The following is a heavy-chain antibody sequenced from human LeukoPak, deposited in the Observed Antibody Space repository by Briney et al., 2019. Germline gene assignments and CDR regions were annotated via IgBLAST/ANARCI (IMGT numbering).Heavy chain of an antibody. D-gene: IGHD4-17*01. CDR2: IYYSGST. J-gene: IGHJ4*02. V-gene: IGHV4-39*07. CDR3: ARGFTVTHFDY. Sequence: SETLSLTCTVSGYSISSSSYYWGWIRQPPGKGLEWIGSIYYSGSTYYNPSLKSRVTISVDTSKNQFSLKLSSVTAADTAVYYCARGFTVTHFDYWGQGTLVTVSS. CDR1: GYSISSSSYY.